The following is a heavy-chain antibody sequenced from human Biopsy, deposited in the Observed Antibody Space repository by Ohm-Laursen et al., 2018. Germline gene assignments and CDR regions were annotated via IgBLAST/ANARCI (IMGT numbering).Heavy chain of an antibody. V-gene: IGHV3-9*02. D-gene: IGHD1-26*01. CDR1: GFRSDDYA. CDR3: AKACCSGSYYDGFDV. J-gene: IGHJ3*01. CDR2: ISWNSGTI. Sequence: RSLRLSCTASGFRSDDYAMHWVRHVPGKGLEWVSGISWNSGTIGYADSVKGRFTISRDDAKNSLHLQMDSLRPEDTALYYCAKACCSGSYYDGFDVWGQGTVVTVSS.